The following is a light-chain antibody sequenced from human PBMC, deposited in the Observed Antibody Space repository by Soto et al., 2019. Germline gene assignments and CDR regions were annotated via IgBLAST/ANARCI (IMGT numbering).Light chain of an antibody. CDR1: HGINIF. V-gene: IGKV1-9*01. J-gene: IGKJ1*01. Sequence: IQLTQSPSFLSASVGDRVTITCRASHGINIFLAWFQQKPGKAPNLLISAASTLQSGVPSRFSGSRSGTDFTLTISRLAPEDFAVYYCQQYGSSGTFGQGTKVDIK. CDR2: AAS. CDR3: QQYGSSGT.